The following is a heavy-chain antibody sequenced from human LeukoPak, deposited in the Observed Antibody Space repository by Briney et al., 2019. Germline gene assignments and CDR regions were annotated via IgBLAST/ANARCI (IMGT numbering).Heavy chain of an antibody. CDR3: ARDHVYGGADY. CDR2: TSGDGITT. CDR1: GFTLHNYA. D-gene: IGHD5/OR15-5a*01. J-gene: IGHJ4*02. V-gene: IGHV3-43*02. Sequence: PGGSLRLSCAASGFTLHNYAIHWVRHAQGKGLEWVSLTSGDGITTYYADCVKGRFTISRDNNKSSLFLQMSSLRTEDTALYYCARDHVYGGADYWGQGTLVTVSS.